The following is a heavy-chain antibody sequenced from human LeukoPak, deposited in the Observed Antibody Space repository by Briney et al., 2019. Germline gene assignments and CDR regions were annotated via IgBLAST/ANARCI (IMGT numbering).Heavy chain of an antibody. CDR2: IRYDGSNK. CDR1: GFTFSSYG. CDR3: AKVKGYYDSSGPFDY. Sequence: GGSLRLSCAASGFTFSSYGIQWVRQAPGKGLEWVAFIRYDGSNKYYADSVKGRFTISRDNSKNTLYLQMNSLRAEDTAMYYCAKVKGYYDSSGPFDYWGQGTLVTVSS. J-gene: IGHJ4*02. D-gene: IGHD3-22*01. V-gene: IGHV3-30*02.